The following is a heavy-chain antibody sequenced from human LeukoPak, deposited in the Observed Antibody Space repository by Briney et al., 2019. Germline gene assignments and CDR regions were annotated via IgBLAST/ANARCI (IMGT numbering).Heavy chain of an antibody. J-gene: IGHJ3*02. D-gene: IGHD2-2*01. CDR3: ARHSSTSCYAAFDI. Sequence: ASVKVSCKASGYTFTDYAVNWVRQAPGQGLEWMGWISAYNGNTNYAQKLQGRVTMTTDTSTSTAYMELRSLRSDDTAVYYCARHSSTSCYAAFDIWGQGTMVTVSS. V-gene: IGHV1-18*01. CDR2: ISAYNGNT. CDR1: GYTFTDYA.